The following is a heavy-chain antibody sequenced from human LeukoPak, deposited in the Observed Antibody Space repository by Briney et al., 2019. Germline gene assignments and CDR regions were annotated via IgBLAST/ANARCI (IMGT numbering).Heavy chain of an antibody. Sequence: PGGSLRLSCVASGFTFSNYWMSWVRQAPGKGLEWVAVISYDTSNKYYADSVKGRFTISRDNSKNTLYLQMNGLRPEDTAVYYCARELSTVVTPLDYWGQGTLVTVSS. D-gene: IGHD4-23*01. J-gene: IGHJ4*02. CDR3: ARELSTVVTPLDY. V-gene: IGHV3-30*03. CDR1: GFTFSNYW. CDR2: ISYDTSNK.